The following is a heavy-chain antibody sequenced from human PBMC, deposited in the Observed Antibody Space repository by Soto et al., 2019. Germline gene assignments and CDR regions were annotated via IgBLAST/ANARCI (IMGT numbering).Heavy chain of an antibody. Sequence: LRLSCGASGFTFSTYGMHWVRQAPGKGLEWVAVISDGGSNKYYADSVKGRFIISRDNSKNTLYLQMNSLGAEDTAVYYCAKDVSVAAADYYFDYWGQGTLVTVSS. CDR2: ISDGGSNK. V-gene: IGHV3-30*18. J-gene: IGHJ4*02. CDR3: AKDVSVAAADYYFDY. CDR1: GFTFSTYG. D-gene: IGHD6-13*01.